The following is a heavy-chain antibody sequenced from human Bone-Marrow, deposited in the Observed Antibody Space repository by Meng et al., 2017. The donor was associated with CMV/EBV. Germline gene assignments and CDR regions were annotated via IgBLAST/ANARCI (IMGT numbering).Heavy chain of an antibody. J-gene: IGHJ6*02. CDR3: ATEGVWSGWSREYGMDV. V-gene: IGHV4-39*07. Sequence: SETLSLTCTVAGGSISSSNYYWGWIRQPPGKGLEWIGSIYYSGTTYYNPSLKSRVTISVDTSKNQFSLTLSSVTAADTAVFYCATEGVWSGWSREYGMDVWGQGTTVTVSS. D-gene: IGHD3-3*01. CDR1: GGSISSSNYY. CDR2: IYYSGTT.